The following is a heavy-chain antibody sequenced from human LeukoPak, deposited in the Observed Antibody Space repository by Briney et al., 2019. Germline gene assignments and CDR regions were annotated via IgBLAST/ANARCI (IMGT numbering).Heavy chain of an antibody. CDR2: IYPGDSDT. V-gene: IGHV5-51*01. J-gene: IGHJ5*02. CDR1: GYSFTSYW. CDR3: ARRSHSSSPGWFDP. Sequence: KFGESLKISCKGSGYSFTSYWIGWVRQMPGKGLEWIGIIYPGDSDTRYSPSFQGQVTISADKSISTAYLQWSSLKASDTAMYYCARRSHSSSPGWFDPWGQGTLVTVSS. D-gene: IGHD6-6*01.